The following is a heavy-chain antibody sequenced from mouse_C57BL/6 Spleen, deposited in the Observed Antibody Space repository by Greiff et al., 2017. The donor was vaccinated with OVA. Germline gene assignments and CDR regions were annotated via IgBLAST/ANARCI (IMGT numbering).Heavy chain of an antibody. D-gene: IGHD1-1*01. CDR2: FNPCSGYT. CDR3: ASGSSYGYFDD. Sequence: QVQLQQSGAELAKPGPSVNLSCKVSGYTFTSYWMHWVKQRPGQGLEWMGYFNPCSGYTKYNQKFKDKATLTADKSSSTAYMQLSSMTEDDSAVYYCASGSSYGYFDDWGTGTTVTVSS. V-gene: IGHV1-7*01. J-gene: IGHJ1*03. CDR1: GYTFTSYW.